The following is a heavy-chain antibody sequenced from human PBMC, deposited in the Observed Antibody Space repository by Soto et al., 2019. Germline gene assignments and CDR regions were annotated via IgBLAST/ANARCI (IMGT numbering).Heavy chain of an antibody. Sequence: EVQLLESGGGLVQPGGSLRLSCAASGFTFSSYAMSWVRQAPGKGLEWVSAISGSGGSTYYADSVKGRFTISRDNSKNTLYLQMNSLRAEDTAVYYCAKMIVVVPAGTYYYYGMDVWGQGTTVTVSS. CDR3: AKMIVVVPAGTYYYYGMDV. D-gene: IGHD2-2*01. CDR1: GFTFSSYA. V-gene: IGHV3-23*01. J-gene: IGHJ6*02. CDR2: ISGSGGST.